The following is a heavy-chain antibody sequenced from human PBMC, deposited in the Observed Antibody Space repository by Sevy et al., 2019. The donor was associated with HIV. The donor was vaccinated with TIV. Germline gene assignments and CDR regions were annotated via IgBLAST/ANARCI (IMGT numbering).Heavy chain of an antibody. CDR1: GFTFSNYF. Sequence: GGSLRLSCAASGFTFSNYFMNWVRQAPGKGLEWVASISSGSSYIFYADSLKGRFTISRDNAKNSLYLHMNGLRAEDTAVYYCARGDYYGSLYYFDYWGPGTLVTVSS. CDR2: ISSGSSYI. J-gene: IGHJ4*02. CDR3: ARGDYYGSLYYFDY. V-gene: IGHV3-21*01. D-gene: IGHD3-10*01.